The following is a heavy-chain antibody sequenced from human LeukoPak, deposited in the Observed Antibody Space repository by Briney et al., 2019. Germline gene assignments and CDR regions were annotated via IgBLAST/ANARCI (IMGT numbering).Heavy chain of an antibody. CDR2: INHSGST. CDR1: GGPFSGYY. D-gene: IGHD6-25*01. J-gene: IGHJ6*03. CDR3: ARDYGYSSGYMDV. V-gene: IGHV4-34*01. Sequence: SETLSLTCAVYGGPFSGYYWSWIRQPPGKGLEWIGEINHSGSTNYNPSLKSRVTISVDTSKNQFSLKLSSVTAADTAVYYCARDYGYSSGYMDVWGKGTTVTVSS.